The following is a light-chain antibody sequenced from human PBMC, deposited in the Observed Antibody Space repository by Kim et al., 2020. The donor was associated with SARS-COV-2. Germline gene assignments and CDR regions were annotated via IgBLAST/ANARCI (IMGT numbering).Light chain of an antibody. J-gene: IGKJ2*01. CDR1: QSLLHSNGYNY. Sequence: DIVMNQSTLSLPVTPGEPASISYRSSQSLLHSNGYNYLDWYRQKPGQSPQLLIYLGSNRASGVPDRFSGSGSGTDFTLQISRVEAEDVGVYYCIRSQQTPMYTFGQWTKLEI. CDR3: IRSQQTPMYT. CDR2: LGS. V-gene: IGKV2-28*01.